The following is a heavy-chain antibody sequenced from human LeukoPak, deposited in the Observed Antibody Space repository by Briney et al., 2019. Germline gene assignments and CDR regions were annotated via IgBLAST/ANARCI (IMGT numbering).Heavy chain of an antibody. V-gene: IGHV4-4*02. J-gene: IGHJ4*02. Sequence: SETLSLTCAVSGGSISSSNWWSWVRQPPGKGLEWSGEIYHSGSPTYNPSLKSRVTISVNKSNNHSSLKPTSVPPADTAVYYCARGIAAAGTPPFDYWGQGTLVTVSS. CDR3: ARGIAAAGTPPFDY. CDR2: IYHSGSP. D-gene: IGHD6-13*01. CDR1: GGSISSSNW.